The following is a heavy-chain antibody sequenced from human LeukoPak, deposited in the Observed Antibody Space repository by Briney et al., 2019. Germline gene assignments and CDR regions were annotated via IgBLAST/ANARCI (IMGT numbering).Heavy chain of an antibody. V-gene: IGHV4-59*08. CDR2: IYYSGST. CDR1: GGSISSYY. J-gene: IGHJ6*02. CDR3: ARQVPNFGAHTIYYYGMDV. D-gene: IGHD3-3*01. Sequence: SETLSLTCTVSGGSISSYYWSWIRQPPGKGLEWIGYIYYSGSTNYNPSLKSRVTIPVDTSKNQFSLKLSSVTAADTAVYYCARQVPNFGAHTIYYYGMDVWGQGTTVTVSS.